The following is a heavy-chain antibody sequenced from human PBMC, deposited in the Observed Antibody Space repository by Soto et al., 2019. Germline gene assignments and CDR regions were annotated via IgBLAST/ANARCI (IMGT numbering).Heavy chain of an antibody. Sequence: EVQLLESGGGLVQPGGSLRLSCAASGFTFSSYAMTWVRQAPGKGLEWVSGISGSGVSTYYADSVKGRFTISRDNSKNTLYLQMNSLRAEDTALYYCAKGSRACCYSNSDYWGQGTLITVS. CDR3: AKGSRACCYSNSDY. V-gene: IGHV3-23*01. CDR1: GFTFSSYA. D-gene: IGHD2-21*02. J-gene: IGHJ4*02. CDR2: ISGSGVST.